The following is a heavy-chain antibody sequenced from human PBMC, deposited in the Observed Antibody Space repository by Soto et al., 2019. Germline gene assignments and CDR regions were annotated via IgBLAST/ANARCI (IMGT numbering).Heavy chain of an antibody. CDR3: AREGGCETLQPSYEWFDI. CDR2: INANNGGA. CDR1: GYTFTDYH. Sequence: GSSVKVSCKASGYTFTDYHIHWVRQAPGQGLEFMGWINANNGGAGSAQQFQGRATVTRDTSITTVYMELSNLRSDDTAVYYCAREGGCETLQPSYEWFDIRGQGSSVTVSS. J-gene: IGHJ5*02. V-gene: IGHV1-2*02. D-gene: IGHD5-12*01.